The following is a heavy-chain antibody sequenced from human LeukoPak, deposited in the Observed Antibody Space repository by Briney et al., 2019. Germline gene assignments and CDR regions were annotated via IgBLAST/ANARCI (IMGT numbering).Heavy chain of an antibody. CDR1: GFTFDDYA. Sequence: GRSLRLSCAASGFTFDDYAMHWVRQAPGKGLEWVSGISWNSGSIGYADSVKGRFTISRDNAKNSLYLQMNSLRAEDTALYYCTKASYGDYYFDYWGQGTLVTVSS. CDR2: ISWNSGSI. J-gene: IGHJ4*02. V-gene: IGHV3-9*01. CDR3: TKASYGDYYFDY. D-gene: IGHD4-17*01.